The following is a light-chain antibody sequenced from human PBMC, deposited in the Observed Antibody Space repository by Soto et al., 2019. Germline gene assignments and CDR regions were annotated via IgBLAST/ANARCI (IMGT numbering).Light chain of an antibody. Sequence: DIQMTQSPSTLSASVGDRVTITCRASQSISSWLAWYQQKPGKAPKLLIYDASSLESGVPSRFSGSGYGTEFTLTISRLQPDDFANYYCQQYNSYSTFGQGPKVEIK. CDR2: DAS. CDR1: QSISSW. V-gene: IGKV1-5*01. CDR3: QQYNSYST. J-gene: IGKJ1*01.